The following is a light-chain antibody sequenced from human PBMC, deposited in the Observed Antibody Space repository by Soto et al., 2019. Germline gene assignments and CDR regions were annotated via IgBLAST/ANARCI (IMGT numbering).Light chain of an antibody. CDR1: SSDVGGYSY. J-gene: IGLJ2*01. CDR2: EVS. Sequence: QSALTQPASVSXXPGQSITISCTGTSSDVGGYSYVSWYQQHPGKTPKLMIYEVSNRPSGVSHRFSGSKSGNTASLTISGLQTEDEADYYCSSFSSITREVFGGGTKLTVL. V-gene: IGLV2-14*01. CDR3: SSFSSITREV.